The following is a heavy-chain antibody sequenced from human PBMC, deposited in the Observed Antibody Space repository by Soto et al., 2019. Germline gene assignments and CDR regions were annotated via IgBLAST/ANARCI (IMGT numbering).Heavy chain of an antibody. D-gene: IGHD5-18*01. J-gene: IGHJ6*02. V-gene: IGHV1-69*01. CDR1: GGTFSSYA. CDR3: ARADTAMVTRDKYYYYYGMDV. CDR2: IIPIFGTA. Sequence: QVQLVQSGAEVKKPGSSVKVSCKASGGTFSSYAISWVRQAPGQGLEWMGGIIPIFGTANYAQKFQGRVTITADESTSTAYMELGSLRSEDTAVYYCARADTAMVTRDKYYYYYGMDVWGQGTTVTVSS.